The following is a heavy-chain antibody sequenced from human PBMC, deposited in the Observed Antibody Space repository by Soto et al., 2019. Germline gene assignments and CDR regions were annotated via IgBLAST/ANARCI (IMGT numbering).Heavy chain of an antibody. J-gene: IGHJ4*02. V-gene: IGHV4-59*01. CDR2: LYYGRSA. D-gene: IGHD3-22*01. CDR3: AIRSMAVVPEY. Sequence: QVQLQESGPGLVKPSETLSLTCAVSGDSISSYYCMWIRQPPGKGLESIGYLYYGRSANYNPSIRSRVTLSEDTSTNQVSLTLSSMTAAETALYYCAIRSMAVVPEYWGQGTLVTVSS. CDR1: GDSISSYY.